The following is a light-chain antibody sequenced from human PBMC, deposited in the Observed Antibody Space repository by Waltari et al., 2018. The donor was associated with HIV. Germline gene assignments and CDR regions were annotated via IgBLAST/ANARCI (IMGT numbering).Light chain of an antibody. V-gene: IGLV2-14*03. J-gene: IGLJ3*02. CDR1: SSHVGGYNY. Sequence: TQPASVSGSPGQSITISCTGTSSHVGGYNYVSWYQQHPGKAPKLMIYDVSNRPSGVSNRFSGSKSGNTASLTISGLQAEDEADYYCSSYTSSSTFWVFGGGTKLTVL. CDR2: DVS. CDR3: SSYTSSSTFWV.